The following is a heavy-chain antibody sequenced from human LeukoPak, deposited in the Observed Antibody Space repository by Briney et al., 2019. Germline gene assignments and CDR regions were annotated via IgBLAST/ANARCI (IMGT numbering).Heavy chain of an antibody. CDR3: ARDLYSYGANQDDY. J-gene: IGHJ4*02. CDR1: GFTFSSYW. CDR2: IKQDGVDK. D-gene: IGHD5-18*01. Sequence: GGSLRLSCATSGFTFSSYWMNWVREAPGKGLEWVANIKQDGVDKYYVDSVKGRFTISRDNAKRSLYLQMNSLRAEDTAVYYCARDLYSYGANQDDYWGQGTLVTVSS. V-gene: IGHV3-7*01.